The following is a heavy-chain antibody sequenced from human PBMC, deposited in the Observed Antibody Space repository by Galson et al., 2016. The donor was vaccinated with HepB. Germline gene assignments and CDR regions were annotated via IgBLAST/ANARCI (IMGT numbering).Heavy chain of an antibody. D-gene: IGHD6-19*01. CDR1: GFTFSDYS. V-gene: IGHV3-48*02. Sequence: SLRLSCAASGFTFSDYSMHWVRQAPGKGLEWFSYIRRDSSVIYQADSVKGRLTISRDNAKNSLYLQMNSLRDEDTAVYYCAREVTSGFYCIDYWGQGTLVTVSS. CDR2: IRRDSSVI. J-gene: IGHJ4*02. CDR3: AREVTSGFYCIDY.